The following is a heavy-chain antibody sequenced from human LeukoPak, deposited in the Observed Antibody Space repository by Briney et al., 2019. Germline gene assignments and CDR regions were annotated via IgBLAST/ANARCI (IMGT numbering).Heavy chain of an antibody. Sequence: GGSLRLSCAASGFTFSSYSMNWVRQAPGKGLEWVSYISSSSSTIYYAGSVKGRFTISRDNAKNSLYLQMNSLRAEDTAVYYCAKDIGSYYDYWGQGILVTVSS. D-gene: IGHD3-10*01. J-gene: IGHJ4*02. CDR3: AKDIGSYYDY. V-gene: IGHV3-48*01. CDR1: GFTFSSYS. CDR2: ISSSSSTI.